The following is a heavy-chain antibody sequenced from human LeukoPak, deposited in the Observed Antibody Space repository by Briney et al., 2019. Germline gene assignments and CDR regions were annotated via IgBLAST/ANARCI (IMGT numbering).Heavy chain of an antibody. D-gene: IGHD2-2*01. Sequence: SETLSLTCTVSGGSISSSNYYWGWIRQPPGKGLEWIGSIYYSGSTYYNPSLKSRVTTSVDSSKNQFSLKLSSVTAADTAVYYCARGPPDCSSTSCYAFDAFDIWGQGTMVTVSS. CDR3: ARGPPDCSSTSCYAFDAFDI. CDR1: GGSISSSNYY. J-gene: IGHJ3*02. V-gene: IGHV4-39*07. CDR2: IYYSGST.